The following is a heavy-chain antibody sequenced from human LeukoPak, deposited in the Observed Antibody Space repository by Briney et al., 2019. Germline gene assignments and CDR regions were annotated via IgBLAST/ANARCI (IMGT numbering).Heavy chain of an antibody. CDR3: ARGTVGTPLMGDY. V-gene: IGHV1-2*02. CDR1: GYTFTGYY. D-gene: IGHD4-23*01. CDR2: INPNSGGT. Sequence: ASVKVSCKASGYTFTGYYMHWVRQAPGQGLEWMGWINPNSGGTNYAQKFQGRVTMTRDTSISTAYMELSRLRSDDTAVYYCARGTVGTPLMGDYWGQGTLVTVSS. J-gene: IGHJ4*02.